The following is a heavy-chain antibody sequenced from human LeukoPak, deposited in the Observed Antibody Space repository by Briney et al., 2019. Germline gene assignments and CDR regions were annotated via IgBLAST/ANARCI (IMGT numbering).Heavy chain of an antibody. CDR3: ARDSAGNDY. D-gene: IGHD6-13*01. V-gene: IGHV3-7*01. J-gene: IGHJ4*02. CDR2: IKQDGSEK. Sequence: GGSLRLSCAASGFTFSTYWMSWVRQAPGKGLEWVANIKQDGSEKYYVDSVQGRFTISRANAKNSLYLQMNSLRAEDTAMYYCARDSAGNDYWGQGTLVTVSS. CDR1: GFTFSTYW.